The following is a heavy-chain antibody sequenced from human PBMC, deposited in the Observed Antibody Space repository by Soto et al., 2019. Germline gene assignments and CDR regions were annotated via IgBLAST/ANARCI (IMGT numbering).Heavy chain of an antibody. CDR2: IYFTGST. J-gene: IGHJ5*02. V-gene: IGHV4-61*01. CDR1: GGAVSSGTYY. Sequence: SSETLSLTCTVSGGAVSSGTYYWSWIRQPPGKGLEWIGHIYFTGSTNYNPSLKSRVTMSLDTSRNQFSLKLSSVTAADTAVYYCTRGTPRVQWFDPWGLGTLVTVSS. CDR3: TRGTPRVQWFDP.